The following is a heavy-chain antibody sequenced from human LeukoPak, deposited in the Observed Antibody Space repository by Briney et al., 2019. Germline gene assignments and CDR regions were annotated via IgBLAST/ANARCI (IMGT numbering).Heavy chain of an antibody. Sequence: ASVKVSCKASGYTFTGYYMHWVRQAPGQGLEWMGWINPNSGGTNYAQKFQGRVTMTRDTSISTAYMELSRLRSDDTAVYYCARDGCSSTSCSQPNWFDPWGQGTLVTVPS. CDR2: INPNSGGT. CDR1: GYTFTGYY. CDR3: ARDGCSSTSCSQPNWFDP. D-gene: IGHD2-2*01. V-gene: IGHV1-2*02. J-gene: IGHJ5*02.